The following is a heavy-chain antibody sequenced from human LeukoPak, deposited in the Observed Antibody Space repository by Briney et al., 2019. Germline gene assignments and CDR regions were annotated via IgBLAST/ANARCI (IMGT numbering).Heavy chain of an antibody. J-gene: IGHJ4*02. V-gene: IGHV3-23*01. D-gene: IGHD3-3*01. CDR2: ISGSGGST. CDR1: GFTFSSYA. Sequence: PGGSLRLSCAASGFTFSSYAMSWVRQAPGKGLEWVSAISGSGGSTYYADSVKGRFTISRDNSKNTLYLQMNSLRAEDTAVYYCAKDWPPYYDFWSGYPLDYWGQGTLVTVSS. CDR3: AKDWPPYYDFWSGYPLDY.